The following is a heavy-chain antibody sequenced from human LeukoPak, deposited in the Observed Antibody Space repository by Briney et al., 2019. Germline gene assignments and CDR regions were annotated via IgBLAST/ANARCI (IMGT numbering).Heavy chain of an antibody. D-gene: IGHD2-21*01. J-gene: IGHJ4*02. CDR3: ARRGYCGGDCYSDY. V-gene: IGHV5-51*01. Sequence: GESLKISCKGFGYSFDIYWIGWVRQLPGKGLEWMGIIFPGDSDTRYSPSFQGQVTISADKSISTAFLQWSSLKASDTAMYYCARRGYCGGDCYSDYWGQGTLVTVSS. CDR1: GYSFDIYW. CDR2: IFPGDSDT.